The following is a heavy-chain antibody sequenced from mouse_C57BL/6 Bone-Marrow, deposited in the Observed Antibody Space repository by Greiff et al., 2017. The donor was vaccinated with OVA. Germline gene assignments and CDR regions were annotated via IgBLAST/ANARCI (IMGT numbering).Heavy chain of an antibody. V-gene: IGHV14-4*01. CDR1: GFNIKDDY. D-gene: IGHD2-5*01. J-gene: IGHJ2*01. CDR3: TADYSNYLDY. CDR2: IDPENGDT. Sequence: VQLQQSGAELVRPGASVKLSCTASGFNIKDDYMHWVKQRPEQGLEWIGWIDPENGDTEYASKFQGKATITADTSSNTAYLQLSSLTSEDTAGYDCTADYSNYLDYWGQGTTLTVSS.